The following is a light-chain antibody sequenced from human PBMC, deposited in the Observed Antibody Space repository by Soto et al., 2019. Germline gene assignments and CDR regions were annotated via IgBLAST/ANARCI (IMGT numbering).Light chain of an antibody. CDR2: KAS. V-gene: IGKV1-5*03. CDR1: QSISSW. J-gene: IGKJ1*01. CDR3: QQYNDNWT. Sequence: DIQMPQSPSTLSASEGDRVTITCRASQSISSWLAWYQQKPGQAPKLLIYKASTLQSGVPSRFSGSGSGTEFTLAISSLQPDDSATYYCQQYNDNWTFGQGTKVDIK.